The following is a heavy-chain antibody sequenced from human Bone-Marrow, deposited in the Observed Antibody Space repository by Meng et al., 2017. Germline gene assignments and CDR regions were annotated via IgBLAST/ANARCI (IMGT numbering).Heavy chain of an antibody. CDR1: GLSFTDAW. D-gene: IGHD3-22*01. V-gene: IGHV3-15*01. CDR2: IKRNSDGGTI. CDR3: TTDGYYYDSSGSTY. J-gene: IGHJ4*02. Sequence: GGSLRLSCVASGLSFTDAWMSWVRQAPGKGLEWVGRIKRNSDGGTIDYAAPVKGRFTISRDDSKNTLYLQMNSLKTEDTAVYYCTTDGYYYDSSGSTYWGQGTLVTVSS.